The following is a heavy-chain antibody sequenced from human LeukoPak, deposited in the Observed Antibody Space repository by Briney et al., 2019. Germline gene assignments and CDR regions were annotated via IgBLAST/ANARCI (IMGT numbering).Heavy chain of an antibody. Sequence: GGSLRLSCAASGFTLSSYAMSWVRQAPGKGLEWVSAISTGGDSTYYADSVKGRFTISRDNSKNTLYVQMNSLRAEDTALYYCAKIRGSYRDYWGQGTLVTVSS. J-gene: IGHJ4*02. CDR1: GFTLSSYA. CDR2: ISTGGDST. CDR3: AKIRGSYRDY. V-gene: IGHV3-23*01. D-gene: IGHD1-26*01.